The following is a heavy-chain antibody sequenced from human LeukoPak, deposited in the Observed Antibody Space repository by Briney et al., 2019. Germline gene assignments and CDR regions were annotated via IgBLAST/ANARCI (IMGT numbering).Heavy chain of an antibody. CDR3: TRGNQVLLYFFDY. CDR1: GFNFSDYA. J-gene: IGHJ4*02. D-gene: IGHD2-2*01. CDR2: IRSKAYGGTT. V-gene: IGHV3-49*04. Sequence: PGGSLRLSCTASGFNFSDYAMSWVRQAPGKGLEWVGFIRSKAYGGTTEYAASVKGRFTISRDDSKSIAYLEMNSLITEDTAVYYCTRGNQVLLYFFDYWGQGTLATVSS.